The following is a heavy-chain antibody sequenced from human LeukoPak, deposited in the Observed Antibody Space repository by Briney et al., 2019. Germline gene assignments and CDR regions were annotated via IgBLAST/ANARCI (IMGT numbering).Heavy chain of an antibody. J-gene: IGHJ4*02. V-gene: IGHV3-33*01. CDR1: GFTFSSYG. CDR3: ARLSLYGSSWQKDY. Sequence: GGSLRLSCAASGFTFSSYGMHWVRQAPGKGLEWVAVIWYDRSNKYYADSVKGRFTISRDNSKNTLYLQMNSLRAEDTAVYYCARLSLYGSSWQKDYWGQGTLVTVSS. D-gene: IGHD6-13*01. CDR2: IWYDRSNK.